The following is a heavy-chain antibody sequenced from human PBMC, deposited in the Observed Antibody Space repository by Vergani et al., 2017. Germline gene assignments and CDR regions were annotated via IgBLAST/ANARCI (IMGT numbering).Heavy chain of an antibody. CDR1: GFPLTTGGEG. CDR3: VHRLGYFDWDGAFDV. Sequence: QITLRESGPTLVKPTQTLTLTCTFSGFPLTTGGEGVGWIRQPPGRALEWLAFVYWNDDERYSPSLKSRVTITKDTSKNEVILTMATMDPVDTATYYCVHRLGYFDWDGAFDVWGPGTMVTVSS. CDR2: VYWNDDE. D-gene: IGHD3-9*01. J-gene: IGHJ3*01. V-gene: IGHV2-5*01.